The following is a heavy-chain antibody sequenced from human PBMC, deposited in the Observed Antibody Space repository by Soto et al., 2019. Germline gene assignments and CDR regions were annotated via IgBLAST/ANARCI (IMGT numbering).Heavy chain of an antibody. CDR1: GGTFSSYA. Sequence: ASVKVSCKASGGTFSSYAISWVRQAPGQGLEWMGGIIPIFGTANYAQKFQGRVTITADESTSTAYMELSSLRSEDTAVYYCARGLGSSGRFVWFIPWGQGTLVTVSS. CDR2: IIPIFGTA. D-gene: IGHD6-19*01. J-gene: IGHJ5*02. CDR3: ARGLGSSGRFVWFIP. V-gene: IGHV1-69*13.